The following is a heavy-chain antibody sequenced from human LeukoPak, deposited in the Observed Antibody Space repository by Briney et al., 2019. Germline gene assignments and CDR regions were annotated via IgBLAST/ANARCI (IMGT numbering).Heavy chain of an antibody. Sequence: SETLSLTCTVSGGSVSNNNYYWGWIRQPPGKGLEWIGSLSYSVSTYYNPSLKSRVTISVDTSKNQFSLKVSSVTAADTAVYYCARVLAAAAHFDYWGQGTLVTVSS. CDR1: GGSVSNNNYY. CDR2: LSYSVST. D-gene: IGHD6-13*01. V-gene: IGHV4-39*01. CDR3: ARVLAAAAHFDY. J-gene: IGHJ4*02.